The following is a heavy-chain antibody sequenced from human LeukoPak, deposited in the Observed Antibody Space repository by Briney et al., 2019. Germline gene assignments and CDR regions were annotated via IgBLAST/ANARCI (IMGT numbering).Heavy chain of an antibody. V-gene: IGHV4-59*08. CDR1: GGSISSYY. CDR3: ARQGSGGRAFDI. Sequence: SETLSLTCIVSGGSISSYYWSWIRQPPGKGLEWIGYICGSGSNNSNPSLKSRVTISVDTSKRQFSLKMTSVTAADTAVYYCARQGSGGRAFDIWGQGTMVTVSS. D-gene: IGHD1-26*01. J-gene: IGHJ3*02. CDR2: ICGSGSN.